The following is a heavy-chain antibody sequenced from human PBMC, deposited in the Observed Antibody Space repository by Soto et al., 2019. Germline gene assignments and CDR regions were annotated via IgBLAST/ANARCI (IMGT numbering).Heavy chain of an antibody. Sequence: QVQLVQSGAEVKKPGSSVKVSCKASGGTFGSYAITWVRRAPGQGLEWLGGIIPILNSPAYAQKFQARVVITADEIKSTASMELNSLRFDDTAVYYCAREAPYCTSATCPKFYDMDVWGQGTTVTVAS. CDR2: IIPILNSP. J-gene: IGHJ6*02. D-gene: IGHD2-2*01. CDR1: GGTFGSYA. CDR3: AREAPYCTSATCPKFYDMDV. V-gene: IGHV1-69*01.